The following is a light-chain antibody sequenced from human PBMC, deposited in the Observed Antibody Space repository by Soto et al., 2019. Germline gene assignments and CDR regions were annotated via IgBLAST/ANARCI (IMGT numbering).Light chain of an antibody. CDR1: SSDVGRYNY. CDR3: SSYTSSSTLV. J-gene: IGLJ3*02. CDR2: DVN. Sequence: QSALTQPASVSGSPGQSITISCTGTSSDVGRYNYVSWYQQHPGKAPKLMIYDVNNRPSGVSNRFSGSKSGNTASLTISGLQADDEADYYCSSYTSSSTLVFGGGTKVTVL. V-gene: IGLV2-14*01.